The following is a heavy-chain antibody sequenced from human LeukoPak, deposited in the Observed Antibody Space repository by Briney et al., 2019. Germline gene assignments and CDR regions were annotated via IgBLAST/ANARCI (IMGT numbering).Heavy chain of an antibody. Sequence: SETLSLTCAVSGYSISSGYYWGWIRQPPGKGLEWIGRIYTSGSTNYNPSLKSRVTISVDTSKNQISLKLSSATAADTAVYYCVRGLYCSGASCSSGNYYYMEVWGKGTTVTVSS. D-gene: IGHD2-15*01. V-gene: IGHV4-38-2*01. CDR1: GYSISSGYY. CDR2: IYTSGST. CDR3: VRGLYCSGASCSSGNYYYMEV. J-gene: IGHJ6*03.